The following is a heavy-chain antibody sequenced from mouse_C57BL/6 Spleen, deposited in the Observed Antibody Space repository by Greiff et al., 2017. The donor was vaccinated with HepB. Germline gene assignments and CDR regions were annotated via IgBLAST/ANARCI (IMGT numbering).Heavy chain of an antibody. CDR3: AGLTTVVARGFAY. D-gene: IGHD1-1*01. Sequence: QVQLQQPGAELVRPGSSVKLSCKASGYTFTSYWMDWVKQRPGQGLEWIGNIYPSDSETHYNQKFKDKATLTVDKSSSTAYMQLSSLTSEDSAVYYCAGLTTVVARGFAYWGQGTLVTVSA. CDR1: GYTFTSYW. CDR2: IYPSDSET. V-gene: IGHV1-61*01. J-gene: IGHJ3*01.